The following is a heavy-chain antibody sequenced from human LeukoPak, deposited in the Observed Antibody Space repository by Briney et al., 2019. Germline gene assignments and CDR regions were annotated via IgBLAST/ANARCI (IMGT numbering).Heavy chain of an antibody. CDR1: GYTFTGYY. CDR3: ARSPVTMIVVVKEIGY. CDR2: INPNSGGT. V-gene: IGHV1-2*02. Sequence: ASVKVSCKASGYTFTGYYMHWVRQAPGQGLEWMGWINPNSGGTNYAQKFQGRVTMTRDTSISTAYMELSRLRSDDTAVYYCARSPVTMIVVVKEIGYWGQGTLVTVSS. J-gene: IGHJ4*02. D-gene: IGHD3-22*01.